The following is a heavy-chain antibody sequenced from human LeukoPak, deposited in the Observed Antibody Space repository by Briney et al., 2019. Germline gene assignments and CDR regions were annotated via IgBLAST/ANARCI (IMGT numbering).Heavy chain of an antibody. CDR1: GYSISSGFY. CDR3: ASLSSGWYGY. Sequence: SETLSLTCTVSGYSISSGFYWGWIRQPPGKGLEWIGSIYHSGNTYYNPSLKSRVTISVDTSKNQFSLKLSSVTAADTAVYYCASLSSGWYGYWGQGTLVTVSS. CDR2: IYHSGNT. V-gene: IGHV4-38-2*02. J-gene: IGHJ4*02. D-gene: IGHD6-19*01.